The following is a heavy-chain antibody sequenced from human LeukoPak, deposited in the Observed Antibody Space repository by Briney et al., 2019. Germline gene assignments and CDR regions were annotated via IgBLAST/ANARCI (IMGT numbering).Heavy chain of an antibody. D-gene: IGHD3-22*01. CDR2: MNPNSGNT. V-gene: IGHV1-8*01. CDR1: GYTFTSYD. CDR3: ARSSYYDSSGYYNSLDYFDY. J-gene: IGHJ4*02. Sequence: ASVKVSCKASGYTFTSYDINWVRQATGQGLEWMGWMNPNSGNTGYAQKFQGRVTMTRNTSISTAYMELSSLRSEDTAVYYCARSSYYDSSGYYNSLDYFDYWGQGTLVTVSS.